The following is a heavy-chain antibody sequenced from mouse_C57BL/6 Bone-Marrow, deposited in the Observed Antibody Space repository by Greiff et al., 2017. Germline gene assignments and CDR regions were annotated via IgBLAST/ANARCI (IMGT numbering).Heavy chain of an antibody. CDR3: ARRGRSVLYAMDY. Sequence: QVQLKQSGAELARPGASVKMSCKASGYTFTSYTMHWVKQRPGQGLEWIGYINPSSGYTKYNQKFKGKATLTADKSSSTAYMQLSSLTSDDSAVYYCARRGRSVLYAMDYWGQGTSVTVSS. J-gene: IGHJ4*01. CDR2: INPSSGYT. CDR1: GYTFTSYT. V-gene: IGHV1-4*01.